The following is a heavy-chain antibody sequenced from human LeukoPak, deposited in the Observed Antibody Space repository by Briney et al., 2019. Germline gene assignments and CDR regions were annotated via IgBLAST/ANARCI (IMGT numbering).Heavy chain of an antibody. V-gene: IGHV3-53*01. J-gene: IGHJ4*02. Sequence: GGSLRLSCAASGFTFSDYYMSWVRQAPGKGLEWVSVIYSGGSTYYADSVKGRFTISRDNSKNTLYLQMNSLRAEDTAVYYCARVGSGYYYMVDYWGQGTLVTVSS. CDR3: ARVGSGYYYMVDY. D-gene: IGHD3-22*01. CDR1: GFTFSDYY. CDR2: IYSGGST.